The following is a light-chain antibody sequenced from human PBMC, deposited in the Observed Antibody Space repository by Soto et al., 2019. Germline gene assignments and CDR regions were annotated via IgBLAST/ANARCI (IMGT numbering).Light chain of an antibody. CDR3: QQRSNWPPT. Sequence: EIVLAQSPATLSLSPGERSTLSCMASQSVGRNLAWYQQKPGQAPRLLIYDASNRATGIPARFSGGESGTGFTLTISSLEPEDFAVYYCQQRSNWPPTFGQGTKVDIK. CDR2: DAS. CDR1: QSVGRN. J-gene: IGKJ1*01. V-gene: IGKV3-11*01.